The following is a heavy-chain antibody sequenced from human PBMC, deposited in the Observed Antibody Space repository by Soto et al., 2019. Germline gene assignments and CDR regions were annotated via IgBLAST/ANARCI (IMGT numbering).Heavy chain of an antibody. CDR3: ATVKGQWLLERSYGMDF. Sequence: GASVKVSCKVSGYTLTELSMHWVRQAPGKGLEWMGGFDPEDGETIYAQKFQGRVTMTEDTSTDTAYMELSSLRSEDTAVYYCATVKGQWLLERSYGMDFRDQGTTVTVSS. J-gene: IGHJ6*02. V-gene: IGHV1-24*01. D-gene: IGHD6-19*01. CDR2: FDPEDGET. CDR1: GYTLTELS.